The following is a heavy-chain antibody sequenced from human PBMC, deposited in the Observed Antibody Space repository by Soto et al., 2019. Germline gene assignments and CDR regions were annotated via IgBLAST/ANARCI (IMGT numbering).Heavy chain of an antibody. CDR1: GDSISSYSISVYY. D-gene: IGHD3-10*01. CDR3: ARAPRGNYGYPSYFDY. CDR2: ISYSGGT. Sequence: SETLSLTCTVSGDSISSYSISVYYWSWIRQPPGKGLEWLGYISYSGGTNYNPSLKSRVTISVDTSKNQFSLKLSSVTAADTAVYYCARAPRGNYGYPSYFDYWGQGTLVTVS. V-gene: IGHV4-61*08. J-gene: IGHJ4*02.